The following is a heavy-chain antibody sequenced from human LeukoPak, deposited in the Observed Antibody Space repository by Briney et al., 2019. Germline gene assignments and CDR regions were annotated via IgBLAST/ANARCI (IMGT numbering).Heavy chain of an antibody. Sequence: GRSLRLSCAASGFTFSSYGMHWVRQAPGKGLEWVAVISYDGSNKYYADSVKGRFTISRDNSKNTLYLQMNSLRAEDTAVYYCARDVGAINWLDPWGQGTLVTVSS. CDR3: ARDVGAINWLDP. CDR1: GFTFSSYG. V-gene: IGHV3-30*03. D-gene: IGHD1-26*01. J-gene: IGHJ5*02. CDR2: ISYDGSNK.